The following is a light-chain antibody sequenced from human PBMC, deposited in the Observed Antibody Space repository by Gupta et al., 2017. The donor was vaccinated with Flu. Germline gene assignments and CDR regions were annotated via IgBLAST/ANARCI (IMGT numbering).Light chain of an antibody. Sequence: YVLTQPPSVSVAPGQTARITCGGNNLGSKSVHWSQQRPGQAPLLVLYAVNDRPSGIPERFSGSDSGNTATVTISRVEAGDEADYYCQVWDASSDNYVFGTGTKVTVL. CDR2: AVN. V-gene: IGLV3-21*02. CDR3: QVWDASSDNYV. CDR1: NLGSKS. J-gene: IGLJ1*01.